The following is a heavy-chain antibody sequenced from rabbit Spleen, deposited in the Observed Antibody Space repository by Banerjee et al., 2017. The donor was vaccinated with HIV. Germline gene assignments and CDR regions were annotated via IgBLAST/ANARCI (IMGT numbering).Heavy chain of an antibody. CDR3: ARGSATMTMVITGFYFTL. CDR1: GFSFSTDYY. V-gene: IGHV1S40*01. J-gene: IGHJ4*01. D-gene: IGHD2-1*01. Sequence: QSLEESGGDLVKPGASLTLTCTASGFSFSTDYYVCWVRQAPGKGLESIACIYGEVIGSTYYATWAKGRFTISKTSSTTVTLQMTSLTAADTATYFCARGSATMTMVITGFYFTLWGPGTLVTVS. CDR2: IYGEVIGST.